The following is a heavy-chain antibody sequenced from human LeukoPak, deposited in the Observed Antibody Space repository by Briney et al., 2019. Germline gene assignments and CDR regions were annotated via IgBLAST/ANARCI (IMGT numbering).Heavy chain of an antibody. Sequence: SQTLSLTCAVSGGSISSYYWRWIRQPPGKGLEWIGYIYYSGSTNYNPSLKSRVTISVDTSKNQFSLKLSSVTAADTAVYYCARGGGDPFNELDYWGQGTLVTVSS. V-gene: IGHV4-59*01. J-gene: IGHJ4*02. CDR1: GGSISSYY. CDR3: ARGGGDPFNELDY. CDR2: IYYSGST. D-gene: IGHD2-21*02.